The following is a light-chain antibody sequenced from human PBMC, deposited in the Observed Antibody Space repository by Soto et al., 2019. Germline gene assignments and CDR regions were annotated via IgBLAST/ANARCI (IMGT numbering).Light chain of an antibody. CDR1: QSISSN. V-gene: IGKV3-15*01. J-gene: IGKJ1*01. Sequence: EILMTQSPATLSVSPGERVTLSCRASQSISSNLAWYQQKPGQAPRLLIYGASTRATGIPARFSGSGSGTEFTLSISSLQSEDFEVYYCQQYNNWPRTFGQGTKVEIX. CDR3: QQYNNWPRT. CDR2: GAS.